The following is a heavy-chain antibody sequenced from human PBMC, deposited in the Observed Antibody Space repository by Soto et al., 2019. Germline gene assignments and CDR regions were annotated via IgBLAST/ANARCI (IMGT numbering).Heavy chain of an antibody. Sequence: GSLRLSCAASGFTFSSYGMHWVRQSPGKGLEWVAVISYDGSNKYYADSVKGRFTISRDNSKNTLYLQMNSLRAEDTAVYYCGTFGDFWSGYYPFDYWGQGTLVTVSS. V-gene: IGHV3-30*03. CDR2: ISYDGSNK. CDR1: GFTFSSYG. CDR3: GTFGDFWSGYYPFDY. J-gene: IGHJ4*02. D-gene: IGHD3-3*01.